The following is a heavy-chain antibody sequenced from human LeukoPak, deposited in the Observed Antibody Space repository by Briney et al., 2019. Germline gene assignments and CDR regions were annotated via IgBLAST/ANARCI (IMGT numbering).Heavy chain of an antibody. J-gene: IGHJ4*02. CDR3: AREAIRRWLDFDY. CDR2: INSNSGGT. D-gene: IGHD6-19*01. Sequence: GASVKVSCKASGYTFTGYYMHWVRQAPGQGLEWVGWINSNSGGTNYAQKFQGRVTMTRDTSISTVYMELSRLRSDDTAVYYCAREAIRRWLDFDYWGQGTLVIVSS. V-gene: IGHV1-2*02. CDR1: GYTFTGYY.